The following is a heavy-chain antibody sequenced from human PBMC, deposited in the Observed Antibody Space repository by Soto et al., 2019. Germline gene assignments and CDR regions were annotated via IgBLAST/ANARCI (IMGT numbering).Heavy chain of an antibody. CDR2: IIPFFGTV. J-gene: IGHJ4*02. D-gene: IGHD4-17*01. V-gene: IGHV1-69*01. CDR3: GSHFYGGNSPEYYFDS. CDR1: GGTFRSYA. Sequence: QVLLVQSGAEVKKPGSSVKVSCKASGGTFRSYAINWVRQAPGQGLEWMGDIIPFFGTVNSAHKFQGRVTITADESTNIAYMELRSLRSEDTAVYYCGSHFYGGNSPEYYFDSWGRGTLLTVSS.